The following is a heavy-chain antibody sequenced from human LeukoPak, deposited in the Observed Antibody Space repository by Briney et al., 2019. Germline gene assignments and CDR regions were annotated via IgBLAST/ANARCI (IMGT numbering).Heavy chain of an antibody. D-gene: IGHD1-26*01. CDR3: ARDNSVGDNAWWFDP. J-gene: IGHJ5*02. CDR1: GYTFTSYY. CDR2: INPTGGST. Sequence: GASVKVSCKASGYTFTSYYMHWVRQAPGQGLEWMGLINPTGGSTGYAQKFQGRVPMTRDMSTSTDYMELSSLRSEDTAIYYCARDNSVGDNAWWFDPWGQGTLVTVSS. V-gene: IGHV1-46*01.